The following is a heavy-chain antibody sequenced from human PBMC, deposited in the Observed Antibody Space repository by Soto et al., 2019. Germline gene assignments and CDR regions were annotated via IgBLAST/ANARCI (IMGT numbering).Heavy chain of an antibody. CDR2: ISSSSSTI. Sequence: EVQLVESGGGLVQPGGSLRLSCAASGFTFSSYSMNWVRQAPGKGLEWVSYISSSSSTIYYADSVKGRFTISRDNAKNSLYLQMNSLTDEDTAVYYCARDLSGSYAGYWGQGTLVTVSS. J-gene: IGHJ4*02. D-gene: IGHD1-26*01. V-gene: IGHV3-48*02. CDR1: GFTFSSYS. CDR3: ARDLSGSYAGY.